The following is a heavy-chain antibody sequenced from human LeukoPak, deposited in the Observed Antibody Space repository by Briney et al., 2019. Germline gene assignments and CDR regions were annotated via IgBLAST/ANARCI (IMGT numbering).Heavy chain of an antibody. Sequence: GRSLRLSCIVSGFTFGDYAISWVRQAPGKGLEWVGFIRTKAFGGTPEYAASVKGRFTISRDDSKSIAYLQMNSLKTEDTAVYYCTRDTGMVRGVIITDDNLDFDYWGQGTLVTVSS. CDR3: TRDTGMVRGVIITDDNLDFDY. CDR1: GFTFGDYA. J-gene: IGHJ4*02. D-gene: IGHD3-10*01. V-gene: IGHV3-49*04. CDR2: IRTKAFGGTP.